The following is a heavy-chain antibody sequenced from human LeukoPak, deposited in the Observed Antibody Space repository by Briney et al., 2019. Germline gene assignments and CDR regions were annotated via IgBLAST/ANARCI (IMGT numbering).Heavy chain of an antibody. CDR1: GGSINGYY. CDR2: IYYRGST. CDR3: ARADYDTSAYDYTFDY. J-gene: IGHJ4*02. Sequence: SEALSLTCTVSGGSINGYYWSWIRQPPEKGLEWIGYIYYRGSTNYNPSLKSRVTISVDTSKNQFSLKLSSVTAADTAVYYCARADYDTSAYDYTFDYWGQGTLVTVSS. D-gene: IGHD3-22*01. V-gene: IGHV4-59*01.